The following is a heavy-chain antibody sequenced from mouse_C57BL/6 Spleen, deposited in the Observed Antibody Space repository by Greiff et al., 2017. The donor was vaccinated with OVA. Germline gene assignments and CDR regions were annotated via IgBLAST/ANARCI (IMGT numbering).Heavy chain of an antibody. V-gene: IGHV1-22*01. CDR3: ARSPLYSNYGRAMDY. CDR1: GYTFTDYN. D-gene: IGHD2-5*01. CDR2: INPNNGGT. J-gene: IGHJ4*01. Sequence: EVQLQESGPELVKPGASVKMSCKASGYTFTDYNMHWVKQSHGKSLEWIGYINPNNGGTSYNQKFKGKATLTVNKSSSTAYMELRSLTSEDSAVYYCARSPLYSNYGRAMDYWGQGTSVTVSS.